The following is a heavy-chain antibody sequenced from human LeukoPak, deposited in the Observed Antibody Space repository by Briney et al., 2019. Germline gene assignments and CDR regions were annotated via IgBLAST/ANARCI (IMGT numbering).Heavy chain of an antibody. J-gene: IGHJ4*02. Sequence: SETLSLTCTVSGGSISSYYWSWIRQPPGKGLEWIGYIYYSGSTNYNPSLKSRVTISVDTSKNQFSLKLSSVTAADTAVCYCARAGLNGDVDYWGQGTLVTVSS. CDR1: GGSISSYY. D-gene: IGHD4-17*01. V-gene: IGHV4-59*12. CDR2: IYYSGST. CDR3: ARAGLNGDVDY.